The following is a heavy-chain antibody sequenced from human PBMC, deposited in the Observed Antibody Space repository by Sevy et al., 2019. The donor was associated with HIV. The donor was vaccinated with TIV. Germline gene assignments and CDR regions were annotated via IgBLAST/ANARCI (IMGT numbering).Heavy chain of an antibody. CDR2: INPNSGDT. Sequence: ASVKVSCKASGYTFTGQYIHWVRQAPGQGLEWMGWINPNSGDTNYAQEFQGRVTMTRDTSITMAYMELSGLKSDETAVYYCSRDLRLRGYSYGCFDYWGQGSLVTVSS. D-gene: IGHD5-18*01. V-gene: IGHV1-2*02. J-gene: IGHJ4*02. CDR1: GYTFTGQY. CDR3: SRDLRLRGYSYGCFDY.